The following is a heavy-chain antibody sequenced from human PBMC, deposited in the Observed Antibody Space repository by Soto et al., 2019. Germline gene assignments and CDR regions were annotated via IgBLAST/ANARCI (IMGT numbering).Heavy chain of an antibody. CDR1: GFTFSSYS. CDR3: ARGITMIVVVTPYNWFDP. CDR2: ISSSSSTI. J-gene: IGHJ5*02. Sequence: LSCAASGFTFSSYSMNWVRRAPGKGLEWVSYISSSSSTIYYADSVKGRFTISRDNAKNSLYLQMNSLRDEDTAVYYCARGITMIVVVTPYNWFDPWGQGTLVTVSS. D-gene: IGHD3-22*01. V-gene: IGHV3-48*02.